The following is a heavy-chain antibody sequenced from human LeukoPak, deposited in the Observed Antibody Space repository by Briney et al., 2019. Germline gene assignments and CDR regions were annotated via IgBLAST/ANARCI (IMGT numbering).Heavy chain of an antibody. D-gene: IGHD3-10*01. V-gene: IGHV1-69*04. CDR2: IIPILGIA. J-gene: IGHJ4*02. CDR3: ARDYNVLPNYYFDY. CDR1: GGTFSSYA. Sequence: ASVKVSCKASGGTFSSYAISWVRQAPGQGLEWMGRIIPILGIANYAQKFQGRVTITADKSTSTAYMELSSLRSEDTAVYYCARDYNVLPNYYFDYWGQGTLVTVSS.